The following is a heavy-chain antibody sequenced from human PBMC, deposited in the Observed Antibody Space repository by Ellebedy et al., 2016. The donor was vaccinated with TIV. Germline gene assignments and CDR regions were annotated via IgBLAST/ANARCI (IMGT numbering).Heavy chain of an antibody. CDR1: GVSISSHH. CDR2: ISDSGST. V-gene: IGHV4-4*07. CDR3: ARDDVNTQDNGLDV. Sequence: MPSETLSLTCTVSGVSISSHHWSWIRQSAGNGLEYIGRISDSGSTNYNPSLKSRVTMSADTSKNQFSLKVSSVTAADTAVYYCARDDVNTQDNGLDVWGRGTTVIVSS. J-gene: IGHJ6*02. D-gene: IGHD1-1*01.